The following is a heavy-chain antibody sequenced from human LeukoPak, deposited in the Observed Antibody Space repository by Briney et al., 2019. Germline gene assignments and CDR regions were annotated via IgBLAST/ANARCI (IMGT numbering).Heavy chain of an antibody. CDR2: ISSSSSTI. Sequence: GESLKISCAASGFTFSSYSMNWVRQAPGKGLERVSYISSSSSTIYYADSVKGRFTISRDNAKNSLYLQTNSLRAEDTAVYYCARDRLRYSSSSRAFDIWGQGTMVTVSS. CDR3: ARDRLRYSSSSRAFDI. D-gene: IGHD6-6*01. V-gene: IGHV3-48*01. CDR1: GFTFSSYS. J-gene: IGHJ3*02.